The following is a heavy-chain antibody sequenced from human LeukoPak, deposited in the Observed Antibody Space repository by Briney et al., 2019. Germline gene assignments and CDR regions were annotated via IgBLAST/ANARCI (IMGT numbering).Heavy chain of an antibody. J-gene: IGHJ4*02. CDR1: GFTFNNYW. CDR3: TRYLSGGFDS. Sequence: PGGSLRLSCVGSGFTFNNYWMLWVRQAPGKGLVWVSRINTDGTTTSYADSVKGRFTFSRDNAKNTLYLQMNSLRAEDTGVYYCTRYLSGGFDSWGQGTLVTVSS. CDR2: INTDGTTT. D-gene: IGHD2-15*01. V-gene: IGHV3-74*01.